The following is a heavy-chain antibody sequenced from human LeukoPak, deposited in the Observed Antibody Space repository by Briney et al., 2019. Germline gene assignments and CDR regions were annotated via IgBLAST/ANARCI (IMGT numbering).Heavy chain of an antibody. CDR1: GGSFSGYY. CDR2: INHSGST. J-gene: IGHJ4*02. CDR3: ATRVTAMNY. V-gene: IGHV4-34*01. Sequence: PSETLSLTCAGYGGSFSGYYWSWIRQPPGKGLEWIGEINHSGSTNYNPSLKSRVTISVDTSKNQFSLKLSSVTAADTAVYYCATRVTAMNYWGQGTLVTVSS. D-gene: IGHD2-21*02.